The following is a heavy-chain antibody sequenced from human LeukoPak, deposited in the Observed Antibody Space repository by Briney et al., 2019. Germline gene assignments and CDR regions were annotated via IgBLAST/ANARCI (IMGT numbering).Heavy chain of an antibody. D-gene: IGHD2-8*01. CDR1: GFTFSSYG. V-gene: IGHV3-30*18. Sequence: GGSLRLSCAASGFTFSSYGMHWVRQAPGKGLEWVAVISYDGSNKYYADSVKGRFTISRDNSKNTLYLQMNSLRAEDTAVYYCANGQMGPYYFDYWGQGTLVTVSS. CDR2: ISYDGSNK. CDR3: ANGQMGPYYFDY. J-gene: IGHJ4*02.